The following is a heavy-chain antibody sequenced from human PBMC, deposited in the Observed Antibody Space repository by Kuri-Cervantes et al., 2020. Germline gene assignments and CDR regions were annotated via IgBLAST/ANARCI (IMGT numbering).Heavy chain of an antibody. V-gene: IGHV3-7*03. CDR3: ARWRYSSGWYYYGMDV. Sequence: GGSLRLSCAASGFTFSSYWMSWVRQAPGKGLEWVANIKQDGSEKYYVDSVKGRFTISRDNAKNSLYLQMNSLRAEDTALYHCARWRYSSGWYYYGMDVWGQGTTVTVSS. CDR1: GFTFSSYW. CDR2: IKQDGSEK. D-gene: IGHD6-25*01. J-gene: IGHJ6*02.